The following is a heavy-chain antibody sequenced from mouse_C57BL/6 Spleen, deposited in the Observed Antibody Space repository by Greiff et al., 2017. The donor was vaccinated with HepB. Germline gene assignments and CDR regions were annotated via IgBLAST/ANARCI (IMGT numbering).Heavy chain of an antibody. D-gene: IGHD2-4*01. CDR3: ARNDYDSGY. V-gene: IGHV1-26*01. CDR1: GYTFTDYY. Sequence: VQLQQSGPELVKPGASVKISCKASGYTFTDYYMNWVKQSHGKSLEWIGDINPNNGGTSYNQKFKGKATLTVDKSSSTAYMELRSLTSEDSAVYYCARNDYDSGYWGQGTTLTVSS. J-gene: IGHJ2*01. CDR2: INPNNGGT.